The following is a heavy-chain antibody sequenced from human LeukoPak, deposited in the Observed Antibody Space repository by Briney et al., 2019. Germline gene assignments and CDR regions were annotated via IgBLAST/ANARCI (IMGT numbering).Heavy chain of an antibody. Sequence: SETLSLTCTVSGGSVSSGSYYWSWIRQPPGKGLEWIGYIYNSGSTNYNPSLKSRVTISEDTSKKQFSLKLSSVTAADTAVYYCARGFPWFGELLYLDYWGQGTLVTVSS. CDR1: GGSVSSGSYY. D-gene: IGHD3-10*01. CDR3: ARGFPWFGELLYLDY. J-gene: IGHJ4*02. CDR2: IYNSGST. V-gene: IGHV4-61*01.